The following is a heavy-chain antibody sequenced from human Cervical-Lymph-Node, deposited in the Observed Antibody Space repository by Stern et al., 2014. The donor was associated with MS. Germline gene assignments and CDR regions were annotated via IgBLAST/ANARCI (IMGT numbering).Heavy chain of an antibody. Sequence: EVQLVESGGGLVQPGRSLRLSCAASGFTFDDYGMDWVRQTPGEGLEWVSGISWDSGRLGYADSVKGRFTISRDNAKNFLYLQMNSLRPEDTALYYCAKGGGDYGFGWFDPWGQGTLVTVSS. CDR3: AKGGGDYGFGWFDP. CDR1: GFTFDDYG. V-gene: IGHV3-9*01. D-gene: IGHD4-17*01. CDR2: ISWDSGRL. J-gene: IGHJ5*02.